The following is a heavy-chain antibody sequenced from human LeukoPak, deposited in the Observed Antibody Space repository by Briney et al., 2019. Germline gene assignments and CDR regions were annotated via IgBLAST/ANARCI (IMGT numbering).Heavy chain of an antibody. V-gene: IGHV1-3*01. CDR2: INAGNGNT. J-gene: IGHJ5*02. Sequence: ASLNPSSEASRYNSPNYAIHWVRQAPPQRLQWIGWINAGNGNTKYSQKVQGRVTITRDTSASTAYVELSSLRSEDTAVYYCAVISSVVRALTGESWGQGTQVTVSS. CDR1: RYNSPNYA. D-gene: IGHD3-10*01. CDR3: AVISSVVRALTGES.